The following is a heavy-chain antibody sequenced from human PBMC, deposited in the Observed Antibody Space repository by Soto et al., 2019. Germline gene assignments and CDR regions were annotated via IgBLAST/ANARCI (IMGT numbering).Heavy chain of an antibody. Sequence: ASVKVSCKASGYTFTSYDINWVRQATGQGLEWMGWMNPNSGNTGYAQKFQGRVTMTRNTSISTAYMELSSLRSEDTAVYYCARVAGRIDYYYYYMDVRGKGTTVTVSS. CDR1: GYTFTSYD. J-gene: IGHJ6*03. CDR3: ARVAGRIDYYYYYMDV. V-gene: IGHV1-8*01. CDR2: MNPNSGNT.